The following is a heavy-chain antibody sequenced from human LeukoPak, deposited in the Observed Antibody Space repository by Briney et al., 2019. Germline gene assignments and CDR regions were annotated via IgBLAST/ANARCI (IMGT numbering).Heavy chain of an antibody. Sequence: GGSLRLSCAASGFTVSNNYMSWVRQAPGKGLEWVSVIYSGGTTYYADSVKGRFTISRDNSKNTLYLQMNSLRAEDTAVYYCAREFGDNAFDIWGQGTMVTVSS. CDR1: GFTVSNNY. D-gene: IGHD3-16*01. V-gene: IGHV3-53*01. J-gene: IGHJ3*02. CDR2: IYSGGTT. CDR3: AREFGDNAFDI.